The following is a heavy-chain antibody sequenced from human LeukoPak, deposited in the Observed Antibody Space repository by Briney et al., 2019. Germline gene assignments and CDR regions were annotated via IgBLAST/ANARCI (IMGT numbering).Heavy chain of an antibody. D-gene: IGHD3-3*01. V-gene: IGHV3-30*18. CDR1: GFTFSSYG. J-gene: IGHJ4*02. CDR3: AKDSSYKGGFLEWLLIRGDYFDY. CDR2: ISYDGSNK. Sequence: GGSLRLSCAASGFTFSSYGMHWVRQAPGKGLEWVAVISYDGSNKYYADSVKGRFTISRDNSKNTLYLQMNSLRAEDTAVYYCAKDSSYKGGFLEWLLIRGDYFDYWGQGTLVTVSS.